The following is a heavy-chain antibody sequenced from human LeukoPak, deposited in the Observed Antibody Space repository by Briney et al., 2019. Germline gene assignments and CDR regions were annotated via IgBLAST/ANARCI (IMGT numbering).Heavy chain of an antibody. Sequence: ASVKVSCRASGYTFSSYGISWVRQAPGQGLEWMGWINIHNGYTIYGQKFQGRVTMTRDTSTSTVYMELSSLRSDDTAVYYCARERGGASGNDAFDIWGQGTMVTVSS. D-gene: IGHD1-26*01. CDR1: GYTFSSYG. CDR3: ARERGGASGNDAFDI. V-gene: IGHV1-18*01. J-gene: IGHJ3*02. CDR2: INIHNGYT.